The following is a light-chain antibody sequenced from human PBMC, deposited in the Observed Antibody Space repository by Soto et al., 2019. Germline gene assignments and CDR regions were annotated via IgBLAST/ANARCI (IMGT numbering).Light chain of an antibody. CDR3: QSYDSSLSGHVV. Sequence: QSVLTQPPSVSGAPGQRVTISCTGSSSNIWAGYDVHWYQQLPGTAPKLLIYGNSNRPSGVPDRFSGSKSGTSASLAITGLQAEDEADYYCQSYDSSLSGHVVFGVGTKLTLL. V-gene: IGLV1-40*01. J-gene: IGLJ2*01. CDR2: GNS. CDR1: SSNIWAGYD.